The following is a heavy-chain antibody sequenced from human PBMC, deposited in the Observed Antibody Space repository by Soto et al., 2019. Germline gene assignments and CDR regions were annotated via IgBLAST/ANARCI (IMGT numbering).Heavy chain of an antibody. CDR1: GFTFSDYY. CDR3: ARYRGGYCSSTSCKTHYYYYCMDV. V-gene: IGHV3-11*01. J-gene: IGHJ6*03. CDR2: ISSSGSTI. D-gene: IGHD2-2*01. Sequence: GGSLRLSCAASGFTFSDYYMSWIRQAPGKGLEWVSYISSSGSTIYYADSVKGRFTISRDNAKNSLYLQMNSLRAEDTAVYYCARYRGGYCSSTSCKTHYYYYCMDVWGKGTTVTVSS.